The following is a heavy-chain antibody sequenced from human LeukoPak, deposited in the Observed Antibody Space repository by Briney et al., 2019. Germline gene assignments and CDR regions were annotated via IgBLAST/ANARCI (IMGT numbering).Heavy chain of an antibody. CDR1: GFTFRDYS. CDR2: IARDDFT. V-gene: IGHV3-23*01. J-gene: IGHJ4*02. D-gene: IGHD6-19*01. CDR3: VKERDRGTDVADDFDF. Sequence: GGSLRLSCVASGFTFRDYSMAWVRQLPGGGLEWVSAIARDDFTVYPDPLKGRFTISRDNSRNTLYLQMNTLRAEDTAVYYCVKERDRGTDVADDFDFWGQGTLATVSS.